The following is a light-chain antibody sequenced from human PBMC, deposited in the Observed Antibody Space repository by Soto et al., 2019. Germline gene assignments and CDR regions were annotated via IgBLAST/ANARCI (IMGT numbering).Light chain of an antibody. CDR3: QQSYSTPLT. CDR2: AAS. Sequence: DIQMTQSPSSLSASVGDRVTITCRASQSISSYLNWYQQKPGKAPKLLIYAASSLQSGVPSRFSGSGSGTDLTLTINSLQPEDFATYYCQQSYSTPLTFGPGTKVDIK. V-gene: IGKV1-39*01. J-gene: IGKJ3*01. CDR1: QSISSY.